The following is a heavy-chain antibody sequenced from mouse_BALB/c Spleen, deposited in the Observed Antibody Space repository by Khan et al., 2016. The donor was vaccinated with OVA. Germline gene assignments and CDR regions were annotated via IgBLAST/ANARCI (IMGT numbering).Heavy chain of an antibody. CDR2: INPRSGYS. J-gene: IGHJ4*01. V-gene: IGHV1-4*01. D-gene: IGHD2-14*01. CDR1: GYTFTSHT. CDR3: ARRTTGYALDY. Sequence: VQLQESGAELARPGASVKMSCKASGYTFTSHTIHWVKQSPGQDLEWIGYINPRSGYSNYNQKFNDKATLTADKSSSTAYMQLSSLTSEDSAVYYCARRTTGYALDYWGQGTSVTVSS.